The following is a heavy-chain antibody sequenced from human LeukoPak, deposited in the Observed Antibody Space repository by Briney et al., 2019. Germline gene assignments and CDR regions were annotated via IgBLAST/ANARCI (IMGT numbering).Heavy chain of an antibody. V-gene: IGHV3-30*18. D-gene: IGHD1-26*01. J-gene: IGHJ4*02. Sequence: GGSLRLSCAASGFTFSSYGMHWVRQAPGKGLEWVAGISYDVSNKYYADSVKGRFTISRDNSKNTLYLQMNSLRAEDTAVYYCAKDTPQWELRFGFDYWGQGTLVTVSS. CDR2: ISYDVSNK. CDR1: GFTFSSYG. CDR3: AKDTPQWELRFGFDY.